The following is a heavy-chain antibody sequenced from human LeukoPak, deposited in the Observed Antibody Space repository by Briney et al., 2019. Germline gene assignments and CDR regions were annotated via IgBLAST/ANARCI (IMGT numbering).Heavy chain of an antibody. J-gene: IGHJ4*02. CDR2: INSDGSST. CDR3: ARDLSGVTGYTYGRGIDY. Sequence: PGGSLRLSCAASGFTFSSYWMHWVRQAPGKGLAWVSRINSDGSSTSYADSVKGRFTISRDNAKNTLYLQMNSLRAEDTAVYYCARDLSGVTGYTYGRGIDYWGQGTLVTVSS. CDR1: GFTFSSYW. V-gene: IGHV3-74*01. D-gene: IGHD5-18*01.